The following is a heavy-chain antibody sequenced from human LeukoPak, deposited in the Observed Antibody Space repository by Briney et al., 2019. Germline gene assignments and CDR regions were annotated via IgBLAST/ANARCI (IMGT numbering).Heavy chain of an antibody. J-gene: IGHJ3*01. CDR1: GGSFSDYY. D-gene: IGHD2-15*01. Sequence: PSETLSLTCAAYGGSFSDYYWIWMRQTPAKGLEGIVEVSHRGRTNYNPSLRSHITISVVTSKSQFSLKLRSVTATDAAVYYCARELLVARGGFDVWGQGTMVSVSS. V-gene: IGHV4-34*01. CDR2: VSHRGRT. CDR3: ARELLVARGGFDV.